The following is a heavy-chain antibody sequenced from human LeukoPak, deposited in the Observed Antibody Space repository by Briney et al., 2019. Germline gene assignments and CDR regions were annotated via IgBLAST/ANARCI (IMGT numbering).Heavy chain of an antibody. J-gene: IGHJ6*04. D-gene: IGHD3-9*01. CDR3: ARAIRYFDWLLPFGMDV. Sequence: SVKVSCKASGGTFSSYAISWVRQAPGQGLEWMGGIIPIFGTANYAQKFQGRVTITADKSTSTAYMELSSLRSEDTAVYYCARAIRYFDWLLPFGMDVWGKGTTVTVSS. CDR1: GGTFSSYA. CDR2: IIPIFGTA. V-gene: IGHV1-69*06.